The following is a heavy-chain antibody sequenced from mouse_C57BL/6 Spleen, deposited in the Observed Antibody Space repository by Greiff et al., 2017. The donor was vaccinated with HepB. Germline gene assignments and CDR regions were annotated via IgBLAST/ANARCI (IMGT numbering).Heavy chain of an antibody. V-gene: IGHV1-22*01. J-gene: IGHJ4*01. CDR3: AIEVWDYDDEAYAMDY. D-gene: IGHD2-4*01. CDR1: GYTFTDYN. CDR2: INPNNGGT. Sequence: EVQLQQSGPELVKPGASVKMSCKASGYTFTDYNMHWVKQSHGKSLEWIGYINPNNGGTSYNQKFKGKATLTVNKSSSTAYMQLRSLTSEDSAVYYCAIEVWDYDDEAYAMDYWGQGTSVTVSS.